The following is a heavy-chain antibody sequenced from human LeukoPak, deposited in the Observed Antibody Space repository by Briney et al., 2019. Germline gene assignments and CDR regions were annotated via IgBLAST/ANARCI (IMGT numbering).Heavy chain of an antibody. V-gene: IGHV3-30*04. D-gene: IGHD6-13*01. CDR2: ISYDGSNK. Sequence: PGRSLRLSCAASGFTFSSYAMHWVRQAPGKGLEWVAVISYDGSNKYYADSVKGRFTISRDNSKNTLYLQMNSLRAEDTAVYYCARDMASIAAAGSYYMDVWGKGTTVTVSS. J-gene: IGHJ6*03. CDR1: GFTFSSYA. CDR3: ARDMASIAAAGSYYMDV.